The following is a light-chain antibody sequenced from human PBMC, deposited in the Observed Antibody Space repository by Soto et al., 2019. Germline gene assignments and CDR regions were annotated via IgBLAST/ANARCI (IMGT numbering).Light chain of an antibody. J-gene: IGLJ2*01. CDR2: DVS. CDR1: SSDVGAYNY. V-gene: IGLV2-14*01. CDR3: YSYTTSSTRV. Sequence: QSALTQPASVSGSPGQSSTISCTGTSSDVGAYNYGSWYQQHPGKAPKLMIYDVSNRPSGVSNRFSGSKSGNTASLTISGLQAEDEADYYCYSYTTSSTRVFGGGTKLTVL.